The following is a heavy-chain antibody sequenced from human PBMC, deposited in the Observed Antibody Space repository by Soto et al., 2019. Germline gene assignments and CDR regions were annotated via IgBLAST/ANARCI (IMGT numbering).Heavy chain of an antibody. CDR2: ISYDGSNK. CDR1: GFTFSSYP. V-gene: IGHV3-30-3*01. J-gene: IGHJ4*02. D-gene: IGHD3-3*01. Sequence: QVQLVESGGGVVQPGRSLRLSCAASGFTFSSYPMHRVRQAPGKGLEWVAVISYDGSNKYYAYSVKGRFTISRDNSKNTLYLQMNSMRAEDPAVYYCARDLVRQDYYFWTQDTRFCYWGQGTLVTVSS. CDR3: ARDLVRQDYYFWTQDTRFCY.